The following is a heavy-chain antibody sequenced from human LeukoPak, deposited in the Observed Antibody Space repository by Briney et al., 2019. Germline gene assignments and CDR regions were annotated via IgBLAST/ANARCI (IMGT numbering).Heavy chain of an antibody. CDR2: IIPILGIA. J-gene: IGHJ4*02. CDR3: ARDYVEMATLKDFPYYFDY. D-gene: IGHD5-24*01. CDR1: GGTFSSYA. V-gene: IGHV1-69*04. Sequence: SVKVSCKASGGTFSSYAISWVRQAPGQGLEWMGRIIPILGIANYAQKFQGRVTITADKSTSTAYMELSSLGSEDTAVYYCARDYVEMATLKDFPYYFDYWGQGTLVTVSS.